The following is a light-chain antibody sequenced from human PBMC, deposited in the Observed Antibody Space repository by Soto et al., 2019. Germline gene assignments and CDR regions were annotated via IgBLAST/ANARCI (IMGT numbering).Light chain of an antibody. CDR3: QQRSNWPIP. Sequence: ECGLTQSPATLSLAPGEIATLSCRASQSVSSYLAWYQQKPGQAPRLLIYDASNRATGIPARFSGSGSGTDFTLTISSLEPEDFAVYYCQQRSNWPIPSGQGTR. CDR2: DAS. V-gene: IGKV3-11*01. CDR1: QSVSSY. J-gene: IGKJ5*01.